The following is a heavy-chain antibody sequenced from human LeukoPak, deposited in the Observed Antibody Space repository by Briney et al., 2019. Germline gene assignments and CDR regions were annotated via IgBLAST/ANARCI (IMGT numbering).Heavy chain of an antibody. D-gene: IGHD3-16*02. Sequence: GASVKVSCKASGYTFTSYDINWVRQATGQGLEWMGWMNPNSGNTGYAQKFQGRVAMTRNTSISTACMELSSLRSEDTAVYYCARVFDYDYVWGSYRSNAFDIWGQGTMVTVSS. J-gene: IGHJ3*02. CDR1: GYTFTSYD. CDR3: ARVFDYDYVWGSYRSNAFDI. CDR2: MNPNSGNT. V-gene: IGHV1-8*01.